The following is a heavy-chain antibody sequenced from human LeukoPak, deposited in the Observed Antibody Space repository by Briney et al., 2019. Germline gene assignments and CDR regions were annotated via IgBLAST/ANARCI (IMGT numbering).Heavy chain of an antibody. V-gene: IGHV4-59*08. J-gene: IGHJ4*02. CDR2: MYYTESP. CDR3: ARSYDTNNRQRFDY. CDR1: GASIRSYY. D-gene: IGHD3-22*01. Sequence: SETLSLTCKVSGASIRSYYWSWIRQPPGKGLEWIAYMYYTESPNYNPSLKSRVSMSGDSSRNQFSLKLNSVTAADTAVYYCARSYDTNNRQRFDYWGQGILVTVSP.